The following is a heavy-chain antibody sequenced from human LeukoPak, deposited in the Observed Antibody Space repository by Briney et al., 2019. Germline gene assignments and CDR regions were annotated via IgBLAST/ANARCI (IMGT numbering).Heavy chain of an antibody. V-gene: IGHV1-69*04. D-gene: IGHD2-8*01. CDR2: IIPILGIA. J-gene: IGHJ3*02. Sequence: ASVKVSCKASGGTFSSYAISWVRQAPGQGLEWMGRIIPILGIANYAQKFQGRVTITADKSTSTAYMELSSLRSEDTAVYYCAAGYCTNGVCYSGSYAFDIWGQGTMVTVSS. CDR3: AAGYCTNGVCYSGSYAFDI. CDR1: GGTFSSYA.